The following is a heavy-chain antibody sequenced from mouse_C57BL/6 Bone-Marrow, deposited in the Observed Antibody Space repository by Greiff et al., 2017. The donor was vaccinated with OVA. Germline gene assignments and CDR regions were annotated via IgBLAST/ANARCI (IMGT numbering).Heavy chain of an antibody. V-gene: IGHV3-1*01. J-gene: IGHJ3*01. CDR3: AIGRGAPGFAY. CDR2: ISYSGST. CDR1: GYSITSGYD. Sequence: DVQLQESGPGMVKPSQSLSLTCTVTGYSITSGYDWHWIRHFPGNKLEWMGYISYSGSTNYNPSLKSRISITHDTSKNHFFLKLNSVTTEDTATYYCAIGRGAPGFAYWGQGTLATVSA.